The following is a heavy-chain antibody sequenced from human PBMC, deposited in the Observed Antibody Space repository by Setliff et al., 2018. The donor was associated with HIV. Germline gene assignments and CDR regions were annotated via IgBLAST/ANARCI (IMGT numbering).Heavy chain of an antibody. V-gene: IGHV4-39*01. CDR2: IFYSGNT. Sequence: SETLSLTCTVSGGSISNITYFWGWIRQPPGKGLEWIGSIFYSGNTYYNPSLKSRVTISVDTSKSQFSLKLRSVTAADTAVYYCARHITGWYDYYYYMDVWGKGNTVTVSS. J-gene: IGHJ6*03. CDR1: GGSISNITYF. CDR3: ARHITGWYDYYYYMDV. D-gene: IGHD6-19*01.